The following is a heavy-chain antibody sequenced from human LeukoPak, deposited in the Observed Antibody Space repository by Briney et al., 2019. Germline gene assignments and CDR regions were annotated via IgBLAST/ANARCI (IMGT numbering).Heavy chain of an antibody. CDR2: ISAYNGNT. CDR1: GYTFTSYG. Sequence: ASVKVSCKASGYTFTSYGISWVRQAPGQGLEWMGWISAYNGNTNYAQKFQGRVTMTTDTSTTTAYMDLRSLRSDDTAVYYCARWQGAMAAANKNDYWGQGTLVTVSS. D-gene: IGHD6-13*01. CDR3: ARWQGAMAAANKNDY. J-gene: IGHJ4*02. V-gene: IGHV1-18*01.